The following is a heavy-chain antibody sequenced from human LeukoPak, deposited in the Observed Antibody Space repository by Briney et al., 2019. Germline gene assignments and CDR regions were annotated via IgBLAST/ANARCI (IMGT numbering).Heavy chain of an antibody. Sequence: SVKVSCKASGGTFSSYAISWVRQAPGQGLEWMGGIIPIFGTANYAQKFQGRVTITADKSTSTAYMELSSLRSEDTAVYYCARDGWEYSSSSAWFDPWGQGTLVTVSS. CDR2: IIPIFGTA. V-gene: IGHV1-69*06. D-gene: IGHD6-6*01. J-gene: IGHJ5*02. CDR1: GGTFSSYA. CDR3: ARDGWEYSSSSAWFDP.